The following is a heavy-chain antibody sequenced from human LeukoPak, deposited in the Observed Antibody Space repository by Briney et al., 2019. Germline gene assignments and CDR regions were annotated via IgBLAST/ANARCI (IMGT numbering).Heavy chain of an antibody. D-gene: IGHD6-25*01. CDR1: GFTFSSYS. CDR2: IGTAGDI. Sequence: GGSLRLFCAASGFTFSSYSMNWVRQAPGKGLEWVSGIGTAGDIYYPGSVKGRFTISRENAKNSLYLQMNSLRAGDTAVYYCARDRGRYYMDVWGKGTTVTISS. CDR3: ARDRGRYYMDV. J-gene: IGHJ6*03. V-gene: IGHV3-13*01.